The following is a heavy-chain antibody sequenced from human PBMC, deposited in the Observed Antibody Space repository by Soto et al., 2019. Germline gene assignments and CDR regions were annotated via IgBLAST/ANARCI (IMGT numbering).Heavy chain of an antibody. V-gene: IGHV4-31*03. J-gene: IGHJ4*02. Sequence: SETLSLTCTVYGGSISSGGYYWSWIRQHPGKGLEWIGYIYYSGSTYYNPSLKSRVTISVDTSKNQFSLKLSSVTAADTAVYYCARVPGSVVPAAIYFDYWGQGTLVTVSS. CDR2: IYYSGST. D-gene: IGHD2-2*01. CDR3: ARVPGSVVPAAIYFDY. CDR1: GGSISSGGYY.